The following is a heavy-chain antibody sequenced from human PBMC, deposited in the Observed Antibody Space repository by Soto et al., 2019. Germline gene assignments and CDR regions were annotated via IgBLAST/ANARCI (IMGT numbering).Heavy chain of an antibody. D-gene: IGHD3-10*01. CDR2: ISGGGDAT. CDR1: GFTFSGYA. V-gene: IGHV3-23*01. J-gene: IGHJ2*01. Sequence: EVQLLDSGGGLVRPGGSLRLSCAASGFTFSGYALSWVRQAPGKGLEWVSDISGGGDATFYADSVKSRFTISRDNSKNALYLQMNTLRADDTSVYYCARKVPGSTGRPDLGYLVLWGRGNLVTVPS. CDR3: ARKVPGSTGRPDLGYLVL.